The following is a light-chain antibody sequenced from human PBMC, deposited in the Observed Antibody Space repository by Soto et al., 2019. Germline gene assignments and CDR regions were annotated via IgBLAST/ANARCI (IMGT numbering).Light chain of an antibody. CDR3: QQTKGWPAT. V-gene: IGKV3-15*01. Sequence: DIVMTQSPATLSVSPGERATLSCRASQSVSRYLAWYQQKPGQAPRLLIYDASTRAAGIPVRFSGSGSGTEFTLTISGLQSEDFGVYYCQQTKGWPATFGQGTKVDIK. CDR2: DAS. CDR1: QSVSRY. J-gene: IGKJ1*01.